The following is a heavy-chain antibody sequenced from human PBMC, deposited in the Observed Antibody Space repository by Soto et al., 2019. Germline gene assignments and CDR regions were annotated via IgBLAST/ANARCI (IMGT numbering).Heavy chain of an antibody. Sequence: GGSLRLSCAASGFTVSSNYMSWVRQAPGKGLEWVSVIYSGGTTYYADSVKGRFTISRDNSKNTLYLQMNSLRAEDTAVYYCAKENGYSSTWFEFDYWGQGTLVTVSS. CDR3: AKENGYSSTWFEFDY. D-gene: IGHD6-13*01. J-gene: IGHJ4*02. V-gene: IGHV3-66*01. CDR1: GFTVSSNY. CDR2: IYSGGTT.